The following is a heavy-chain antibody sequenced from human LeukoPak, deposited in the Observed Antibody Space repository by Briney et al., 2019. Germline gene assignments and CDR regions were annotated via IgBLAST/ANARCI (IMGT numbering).Heavy chain of an antibody. CDR3: ARDSDYDYVWGSYRFFVGGAFDI. V-gene: IGHV4-59*01. CDR2: IYYSGST. J-gene: IGHJ3*02. D-gene: IGHD3-16*02. CDR1: GDSISIYY. Sequence: SETLSLTCTVSGDSISIYYWSWIRQPPGKGREWIGYIYYSGSTNYNPSLKSRVTISVDTSKNQFSLKLSSVTAADTAVYYCARDSDYDYVWGSYRFFVGGAFDIWGQGTMVTVSS.